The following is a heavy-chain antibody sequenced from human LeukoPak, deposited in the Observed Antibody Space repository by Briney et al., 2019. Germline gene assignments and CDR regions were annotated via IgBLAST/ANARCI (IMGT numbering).Heavy chain of an antibody. V-gene: IGHV3-23*01. J-gene: IGHJ6*02. CDR3: ATYINWVAGDV. CDR2: LSGSGGST. CDR1: GITLSNYG. D-gene: IGHD1-1*01. Sequence: SGGSLRLSCAVSGITLSNYGMTWVRQAPGKGLEWVAGLSGSGGSTNYADSVKGRFTISRDNAKNTLYLQMNSLRAEDTAIYHCATYINWVAGDVWGQGTTVIVSS.